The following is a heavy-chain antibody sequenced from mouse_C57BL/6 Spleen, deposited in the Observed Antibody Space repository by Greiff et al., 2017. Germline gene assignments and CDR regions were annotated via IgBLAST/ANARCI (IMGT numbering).Heavy chain of an antibody. CDR3: TKYDGY. D-gene: IGHD2-3*01. Sequence: EVMLVESGAELVRPGASVKLSCTASGFTITVDYMHWVKQRPEQGLEWIGWIDPENGDTEYASKFQGKATITADTSSNTAYLQLSSLTSEDAAGYYCTKYDGYWGQGTTLTVSS. J-gene: IGHJ2*01. V-gene: IGHV14-4*01. CDR1: GFTITVDY. CDR2: IDPENGDT.